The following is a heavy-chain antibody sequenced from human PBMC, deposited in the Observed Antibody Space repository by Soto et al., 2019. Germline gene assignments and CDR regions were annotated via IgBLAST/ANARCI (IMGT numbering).Heavy chain of an antibody. Sequence: SETLSLTCTVSGGSISSGDYYWSWIRQPPGKGLQWIGYIYYSGSTYYNPSLRSRVTISVDTSKNQFSLKLSSVTAADTAVYHCAKEHVSITIFGVNGMDVWGQGTTVTVSS. CDR2: IYYSGST. J-gene: IGHJ6*02. CDR1: GGSISSGDYY. V-gene: IGHV4-30-4*01. D-gene: IGHD3-3*01. CDR3: AKEHVSITIFGVNGMDV.